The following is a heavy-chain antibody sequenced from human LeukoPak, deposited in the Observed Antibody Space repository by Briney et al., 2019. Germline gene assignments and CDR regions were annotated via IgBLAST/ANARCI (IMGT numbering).Heavy chain of an antibody. CDR1: GFTFSSYS. V-gene: IGHV3-21*01. CDR3: ARLRVRCSGGSCQDY. D-gene: IGHD2-15*01. J-gene: IGHJ4*02. CDR2: ISSSSSYI. Sequence: GGSLRLSCAASGFTFSSYSMNWVRQAPGKGLEWVSSISSSSSYIYYADSVKGRFTISRDNAKNSLYLQMNSLRAEDTAVYYCARLRVRCSGGSCQDYWGQGTLVTVSS.